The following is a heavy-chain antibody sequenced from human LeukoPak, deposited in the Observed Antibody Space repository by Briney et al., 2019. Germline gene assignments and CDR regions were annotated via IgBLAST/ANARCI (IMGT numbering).Heavy chain of an antibody. CDR3: ARALAVAASSYDL. D-gene: IGHD2-15*01. Sequence: VASVKVSSKASGGTFSSYAISSVRQAPGQGLEWMGRIIPILAISNYAQKFQGRVTITADKSTSTAYMELSSLRSEDTAIYYCARALAVAASSYDLWGQGTLVTVSS. CDR1: GGTFSSYA. J-gene: IGHJ5*02. V-gene: IGHV1-69*04. CDR2: IIPILAIS.